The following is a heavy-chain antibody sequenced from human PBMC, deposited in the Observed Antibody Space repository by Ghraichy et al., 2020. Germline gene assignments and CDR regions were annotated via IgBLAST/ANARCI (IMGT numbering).Heavy chain of an antibody. V-gene: IGHV3-30*02. CDR3: AKAGGYYGPLDY. CDR1: GFTFSSYG. Sequence: GESLNISCAASGFTFSSYGMHWVRQAPGKGLEWVAFIRYDGSNKYYADSVKGRFTISRDNSKNTLYLQMNSLRAEDTAVYYCAKAGGYYGPLDYWGQGTLVTVSS. J-gene: IGHJ4*02. D-gene: IGHD1-26*01. CDR2: IRYDGSNK.